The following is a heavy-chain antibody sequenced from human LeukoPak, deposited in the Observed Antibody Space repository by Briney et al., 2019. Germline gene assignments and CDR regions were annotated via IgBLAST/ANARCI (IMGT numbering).Heavy chain of an antibody. CDR1: GFTFTNYA. J-gene: IGHJ4*02. CDR3: AKDCNGGNCYIDY. Sequence: GGSLRLSCAASGFTFTNYAMSWARQAPGKGLEWVSGMSGRGVSTYYADSVKGRFTISSDNSKNTLYLQMNSLRAEDTAIYYCAKDCNGGNCYIDYWGQGTLVTVAS. V-gene: IGHV3-23*01. CDR2: MSGRGVST. D-gene: IGHD2-15*01.